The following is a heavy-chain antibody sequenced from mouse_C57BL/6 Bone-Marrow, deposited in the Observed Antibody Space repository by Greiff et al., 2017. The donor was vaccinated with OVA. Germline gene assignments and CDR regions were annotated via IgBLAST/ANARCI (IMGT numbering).Heavy chain of an antibody. V-gene: IGHV5-16*01. CDR1: GFTFSDYY. CDR3: ARRREYDYDDFDY. Sequence: EVMLVESEGGLVQPGSSMKLSCTASGFTFSDYYMAWVRQVPEKGLEWVANINYDGSSTYYLDSLKSRFIISRDNAKNILYLQMSSLKSEDTATYYCARRREYDYDDFDYWGQGTTLTVSS. J-gene: IGHJ2*01. D-gene: IGHD2-4*01. CDR2: INYDGSST.